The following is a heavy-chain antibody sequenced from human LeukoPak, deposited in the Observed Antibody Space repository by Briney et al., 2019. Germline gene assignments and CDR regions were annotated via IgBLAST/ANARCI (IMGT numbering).Heavy chain of an antibody. CDR3: ARKLVLRYSRGYFDY. CDR1: GGSFSGYY. Sequence: SETLSLTCAVYGGSFSGYYWSWIRRPPGKGLEWIGEINHSGSTNYNPSLKSRVTISVDTSKNQFSLKLSSVTAADTAVYYCARKLVLRYSRGYFDYWGQGTLVTVSS. D-gene: IGHD3-9*01. J-gene: IGHJ4*02. V-gene: IGHV4-34*01. CDR2: INHSGST.